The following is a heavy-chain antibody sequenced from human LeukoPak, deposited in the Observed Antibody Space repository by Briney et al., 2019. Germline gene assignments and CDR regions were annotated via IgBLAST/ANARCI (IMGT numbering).Heavy chain of an antibody. D-gene: IGHD3-10*01. CDR2: IDHSGST. J-gene: IGHJ4*02. Sequence: SETLSLTCDVYGGSFSGFYWNWIRQPPGKRLEWIGEIDHSGSTNYNPSLKSRVTISVDRANNQFSLKLSSVTAADTAFYYCARGRKGGSALWGQGTLVTVSS. CDR3: ARGRKGGSAL. V-gene: IGHV4-34*01. CDR1: GGSFSGFY.